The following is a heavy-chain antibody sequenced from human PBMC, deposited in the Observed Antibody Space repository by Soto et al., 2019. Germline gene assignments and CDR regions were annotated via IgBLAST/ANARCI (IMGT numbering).Heavy chain of an antibody. CDR1: GGTFSSYT. D-gene: IGHD6-19*01. CDR2: IIPILGIA. J-gene: IGHJ5*02. CDR3: ARDRRVAVAASNWFDP. Sequence: QVQLVQSGAEVKKPGSSVKVSCKASGGTFSSYTISWVRQAPGQGLEWMGRIIPILGIANYAQKFQGRVTITXXKXTXXAYMELSSLRSEDTAVYYCARDRRVAVAASNWFDPWGQGTLVTVSS. V-gene: IGHV1-69*08.